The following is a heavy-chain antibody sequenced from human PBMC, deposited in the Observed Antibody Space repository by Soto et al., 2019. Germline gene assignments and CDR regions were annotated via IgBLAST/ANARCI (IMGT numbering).Heavy chain of an antibody. CDR3: ARDYPPDGSHSTRFDP. CDR1: GYTFTSYG. Sequence: GASVKVSCKASGYTFTSYGISWVRQAPGQGLEWMGWISAYNGNTNYAQKLQGRVTMTTDTSTSTAYMELRSLRSDDTAVYYCARDYPPDGSHSTRFDPWGQGTLVTVSS. J-gene: IGHJ5*02. CDR2: ISAYNGNT. V-gene: IGHV1-18*01.